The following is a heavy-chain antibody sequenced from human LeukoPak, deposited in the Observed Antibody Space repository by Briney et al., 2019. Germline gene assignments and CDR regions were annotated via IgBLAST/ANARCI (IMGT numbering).Heavy chain of an antibody. J-gene: IGHJ4*02. Sequence: SETLSLTCTVSGGSISSSSYYWGGIRQSPGKGLEWIGSIYYSGSTYYNPSLKSRVTISVDTSKNQFSLKLSSVTAADTAVYYCARQSFYGAEFDYWGQGTLVTVSS. D-gene: IGHD4-17*01. CDR2: IYYSGST. V-gene: IGHV4-39*01. CDR3: ARQSFYGAEFDY. CDR1: GGSISSSSYY.